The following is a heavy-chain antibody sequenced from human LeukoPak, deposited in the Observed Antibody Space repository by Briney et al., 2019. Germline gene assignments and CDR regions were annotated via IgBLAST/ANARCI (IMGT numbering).Heavy chain of an antibody. CDR2: INAGNGNT. CDR1: GYTFTSYA. J-gene: IGHJ4*02. CDR3: ARDYDFWSGKKGDLFDY. D-gene: IGHD3-3*01. V-gene: IGHV1-3*01. Sequence: ASVKVSCKASGYTFTSYAMHWVHQAPGQRLEWMGWINAGNGNTKYSQKFQGRVTITRDTSASTAYMELSSLRSEDTAVYYCARDYDFWSGKKGDLFDYWGQGTLVTVSS.